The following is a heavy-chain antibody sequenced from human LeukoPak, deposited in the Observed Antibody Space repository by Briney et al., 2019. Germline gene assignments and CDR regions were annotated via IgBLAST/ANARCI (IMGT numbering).Heavy chain of an antibody. V-gene: IGHV3-30*02. D-gene: IGHD6-13*01. CDR3: AKXSDVAAXGIDY. CDR2: IRYEGSNK. CDR1: GFIFSGYG. Sequence: PGGSLRLSCAASGFIFSGYGMHWVRQAPGKGLQWVTFIRYEGSNKYYADSVKGRFTISRDNSKNTLYLQMNRLRVEDTAVYYCAKXSDVAAXGIDYWGQGXLVTV. J-gene: IGHJ4*02.